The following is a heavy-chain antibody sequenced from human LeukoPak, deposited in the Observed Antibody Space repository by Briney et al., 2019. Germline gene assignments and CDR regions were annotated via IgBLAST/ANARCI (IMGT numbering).Heavy chain of an antibody. CDR3: AKFSSGFTEFDY. Sequence: PGGSLRLSCAASGFTFSSYAMSWVRQAPGKGLEWVSAISGSGGSTYYADSVKGRFTISRDNSKNTLYLQMNSLRAEHTAVYYCAKFSSGFTEFDYWGQGTLVTVSS. CDR1: GFTFSSYA. D-gene: IGHD3-10*01. CDR2: ISGSGGST. J-gene: IGHJ4*02. V-gene: IGHV3-23*01.